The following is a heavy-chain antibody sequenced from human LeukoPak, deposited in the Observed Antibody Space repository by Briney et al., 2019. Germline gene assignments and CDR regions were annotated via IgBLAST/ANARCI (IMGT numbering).Heavy chain of an antibody. CDR2: IAYDASNE. J-gene: IGHJ4*02. CDR1: GFTFSNYA. V-gene: IGHV3-30*09. CDR3: ARDRRAYSRYDWLFDY. Sequence: GGSLRLSCAASGFTFSNYAMHWVRQAPGKGLEWLAVIAYDASNELYADSVKGRFDLSRDNSKNTLYLQMNSLRTEDTAVYYCARDRRAYSRYDWLFDYWGQGILVAVSS. D-gene: IGHD5-12*01.